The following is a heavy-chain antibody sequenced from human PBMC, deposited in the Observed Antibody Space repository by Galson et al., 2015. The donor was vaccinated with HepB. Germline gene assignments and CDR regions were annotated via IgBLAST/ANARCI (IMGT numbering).Heavy chain of an antibody. Sequence: SETLSLTCAVYGGSFSGYYWSWIRQPPGKGLEWIGEINHSGSTNYNPSLKSRVTISVDTSKNQFSLKLSSVTAADTAVYYCARVRERGRGFVVVPAAIGTIDYWGQGTLVTVSS. D-gene: IGHD2-2*01. CDR2: INHSGST. CDR3: ARVRERGRGFVVVPAAIGTIDY. V-gene: IGHV4-34*01. CDR1: GGSFSGYY. J-gene: IGHJ4*02.